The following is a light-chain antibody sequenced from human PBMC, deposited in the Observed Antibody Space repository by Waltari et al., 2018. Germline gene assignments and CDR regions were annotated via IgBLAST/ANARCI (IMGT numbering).Light chain of an antibody. Sequence: EIVMTQSPATLSVSPGEEATLSCRASQSVDSNLAWYQQKPGQAPTLIIFGASGRATGVPARFSGSGSGTEYTLTIGSLQSEDSAVYYCHQYSSWPLWTFGQGTKVEIK. CDR3: HQYSSWPLWT. V-gene: IGKV3-15*01. CDR1: QSVDSN. CDR2: GAS. J-gene: IGKJ1*01.